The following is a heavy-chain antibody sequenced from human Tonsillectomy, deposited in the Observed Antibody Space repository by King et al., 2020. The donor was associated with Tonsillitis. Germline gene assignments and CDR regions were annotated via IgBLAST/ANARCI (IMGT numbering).Heavy chain of an antibody. V-gene: IGHV3-15*07. J-gene: IGHJ3*01. CDR1: SFTLNNAW. CDR2: IKSKSDGGTT. CDR3: HTDGTADNGDFVDAFDL. D-gene: IGHD4-17*01. Sequence: VQLVESGGGLVKPGGSLRLSCTASSFTLNNAWMNWVRQAPGKGLEWVGRIKSKSDGGTTDYATPVKGRFTISRDDSINTLYLQMNSLKTEDTAVYYCHTDGTADNGDFVDAFDLWGQGTLVTVSA.